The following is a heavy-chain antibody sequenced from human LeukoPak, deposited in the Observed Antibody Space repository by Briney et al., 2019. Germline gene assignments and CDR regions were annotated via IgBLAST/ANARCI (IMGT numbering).Heavy chain of an antibody. J-gene: IGHJ4*02. CDR1: GGSISSSNYY. V-gene: IGHV4-39*01. CDR2: IYYSGST. D-gene: IGHD1-26*01. Sequence: PSETLSLTCTVSGGSISSSNYYWGWIRQPPGKGLEWIGSIYYSGSTYYNPSLKSRVTISVDTSKNQFSLKLSSVTAADTAVYYCASGSYKDPIDYWGQGTLVTVSS. CDR3: ASGSYKDPIDY.